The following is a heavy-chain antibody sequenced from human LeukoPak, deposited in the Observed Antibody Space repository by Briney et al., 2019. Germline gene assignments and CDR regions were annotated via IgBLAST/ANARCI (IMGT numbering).Heavy chain of an antibody. D-gene: IGHD6-19*01. V-gene: IGHV4-34*01. CDR1: GGSFSGYY. CDR3: ARNIAVAGRGDYMDV. Sequence: SETLSLTCAVYGGSFSGYYWSWIRQPPGKGLEWVGEINHSGSTNYNPSLKSRVTISVDTSKNQFSLKLSSVTAADTAVYYCARNIAVAGRGDYMDVWGKGTTVTISS. CDR2: INHSGST. J-gene: IGHJ6*03.